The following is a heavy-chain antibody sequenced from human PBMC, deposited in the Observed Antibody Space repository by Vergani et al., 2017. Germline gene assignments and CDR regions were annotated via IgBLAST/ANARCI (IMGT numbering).Heavy chain of an antibody. D-gene: IGHD2-15*01. J-gene: IGHJ4*02. CDR2: IKSDGSIT. CDR3: ATSGAAYGRGVSCYDFLEY. CDR1: GFSFNSYW. Sequence: DVHLAESGGGFFQPGGSLRLSCSASGFSFNSYWMHWVRHVPGKGRLWVSRIKSDGSITAYADSVKGRFTISRDNAQNTLYLQMNSLRVEDTGVYYCATSGAAYGRGVSCYDFLEYWGQGTLVTVAS. V-gene: IGHV3-74*03.